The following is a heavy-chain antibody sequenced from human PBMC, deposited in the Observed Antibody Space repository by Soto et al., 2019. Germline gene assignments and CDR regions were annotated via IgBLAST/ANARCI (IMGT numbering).Heavy chain of an antibody. CDR2: ISPDSGDT. CDR3: ARALKSGGGY. CDR1: GYTFTDYS. Sequence: QVPLVQSGAAVKKPGASVKVSCKASGYTFTDYSLHWVRQAPGQGLEWMGWISPDSGDTKCAQKFQGRVTMTRDTSISPAYMELSSLISDDTAVYYCARALKSGGGYWGQGTLVTVSS. V-gene: IGHV1-2*02. D-gene: IGHD3-10*01. J-gene: IGHJ4*02.